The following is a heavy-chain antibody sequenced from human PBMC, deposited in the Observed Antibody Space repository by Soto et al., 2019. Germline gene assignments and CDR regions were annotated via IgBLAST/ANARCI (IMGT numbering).Heavy chain of an antibody. D-gene: IGHD6-19*01. J-gene: IGHJ4*02. CDR3: AKDHEQWLTPSIDH. CDR2: ISGTVGTT. V-gene: IGHV3-23*01. CDR1: GFTFSSYA. Sequence: GGSLRLSCAASGFTFSSYAMNWVRQAPGKGLEWVSSISGTVGTTSYADSVKGRFTISRDNSKNTLYLQMNSLRAEDTAIYYCAKDHEQWLTPSIDHWGQGTLVTVSS.